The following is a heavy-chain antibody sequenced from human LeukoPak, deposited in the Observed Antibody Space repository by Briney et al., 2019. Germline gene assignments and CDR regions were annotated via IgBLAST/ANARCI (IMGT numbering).Heavy chain of an antibody. J-gene: IGHJ4*02. CDR1: GFTFNNFA. V-gene: IGHV3-23*01. CDR3: AKDVGSAYYTIKYFDY. Sequence: GGSLRLSCAASGFTFNNFAMSWVRQAPGKGLEWVSAISGPGGSTYYADSVRGRFTISRDNSKNTLYPQMTSLRAEDTAVYHCAKDVGSAYYTIKYFDYWGQGTLVTVSS. D-gene: IGHD3-3*01. CDR2: ISGPGGST.